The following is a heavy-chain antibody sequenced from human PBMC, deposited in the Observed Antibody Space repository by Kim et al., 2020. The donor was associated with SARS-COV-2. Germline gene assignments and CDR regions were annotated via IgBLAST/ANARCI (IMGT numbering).Heavy chain of an antibody. D-gene: IGHD6-19*01. V-gene: IGHV3-23*01. CDR3: AKDQPRKGWPAFDS. Sequence: SVKGRFTISGDITKDTLYLKMNSLRADETALYYCAKDQPRKGWPAFDSWGQGTLVTVSS. J-gene: IGHJ4*02.